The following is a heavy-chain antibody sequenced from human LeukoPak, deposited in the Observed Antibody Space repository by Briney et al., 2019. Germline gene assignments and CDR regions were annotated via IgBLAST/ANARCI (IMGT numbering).Heavy chain of an antibody. CDR1: GYTFTSYP. D-gene: IGHD2-21*02. CDR2: INAGNGNT. J-gene: IGHJ4*02. V-gene: IGHV1-3*03. CDR3: ARHQPEYCGGDCYSPLSFDY. Sequence: ASVKVSCKASGYTFTSYPMHWVRQAPGQRVEWMGWINAGNGNTKYSQEFQGRVTFTRDTSATTAYMELSSLRSEDMAVYYCARHQPEYCGGDCYSPLSFDYWGQGTLVTVSS.